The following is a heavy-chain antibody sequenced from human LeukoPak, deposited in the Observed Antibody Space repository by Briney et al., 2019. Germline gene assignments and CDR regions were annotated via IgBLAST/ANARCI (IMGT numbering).Heavy chain of an antibody. J-gene: IGHJ4*02. Sequence: QPGGSLRLSCAASGFTVSSNYMSWVRQAPGKGLEWVSVIYSGGSTYYADSVKGRFTISRDNSKNTLYLQMNSLRAEDTAVYYCASIRGYGDFNVLDYWGQGTLVTVSS. CDR1: GFTVSSNY. CDR3: ASIRGYGDFNVLDY. CDR2: IYSGGST. D-gene: IGHD4-17*01. V-gene: IGHV3-66*01.